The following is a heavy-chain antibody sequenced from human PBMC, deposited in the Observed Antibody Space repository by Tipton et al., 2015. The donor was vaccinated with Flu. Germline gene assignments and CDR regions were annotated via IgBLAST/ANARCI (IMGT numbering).Heavy chain of an antibody. CDR3: ARFSPRCSSDY. J-gene: IGHJ4*02. CDR2: IYTTGST. Sequence: TLSLTCTVSGDSISNYYWSWIRQPAGEGLEWIGRIYTTGSTNYSPSLKSRVTMSVDTSKNQFSLKLTSVTAADTAVYYCARFSPRCSSDYWGQGMLVTVSS. CDR1: GDSISNYY. D-gene: IGHD2-8*01. V-gene: IGHV4-4*07.